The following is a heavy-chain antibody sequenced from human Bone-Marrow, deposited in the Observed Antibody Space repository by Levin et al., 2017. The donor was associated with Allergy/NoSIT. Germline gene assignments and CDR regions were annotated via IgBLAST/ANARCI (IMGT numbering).Heavy chain of an antibody. D-gene: IGHD3-10*01. Sequence: GGPLRLSCAASKFIFKNYAMAWLRQAPGQGLEWVSAVSGSGDQTYHADSVRGRFTISRDNSKDTLFLQMNNLGAEDTAVYFCAKGGVAAPPFYWGQGTLVTVSS. CDR1: KFIFKNYA. V-gene: IGHV3-23*01. CDR2: VSGSGDQT. J-gene: IGHJ4*02. CDR3: AKGGVAAPPFY.